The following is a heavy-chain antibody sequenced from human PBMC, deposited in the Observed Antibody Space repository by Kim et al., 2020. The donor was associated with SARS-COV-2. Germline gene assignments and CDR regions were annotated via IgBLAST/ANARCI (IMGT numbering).Heavy chain of an antibody. D-gene: IGHD6-6*01. J-gene: IGHJ3*02. V-gene: IGHV4-34*01. CDR1: GGSFSGYY. CDR3: ARGHQKQLVLGGDAFDI. Sequence: SETLSLTCAVYGGSFSGYYWSWIRQPPGKGLEWIGEINHSGSTNYNPSLKSRVTISVDTSKNQFSLKLSSVTAADTAVYYCARGHQKQLVLGGDAFDIWGQGTMVTVSS. CDR2: INHSGST.